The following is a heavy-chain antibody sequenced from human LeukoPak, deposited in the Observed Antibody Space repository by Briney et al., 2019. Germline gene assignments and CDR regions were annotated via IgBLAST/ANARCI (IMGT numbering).Heavy chain of an antibody. V-gene: IGHV4-59*12. J-gene: IGHJ3*02. CDR1: GGSISSYY. CDR2: IYYSGST. CDR3: AREPTTVVTPAFDI. D-gene: IGHD4-23*01. Sequence: SETLFLTCTVSGGSISSYYWSWIRQPPGKGLEWIGYIYYSGSTNYNPSPKSRVTISVDTSKNQFSLKLSSVTAADTAVYYCAREPTTVVTPAFDIWGQGTMVTVSS.